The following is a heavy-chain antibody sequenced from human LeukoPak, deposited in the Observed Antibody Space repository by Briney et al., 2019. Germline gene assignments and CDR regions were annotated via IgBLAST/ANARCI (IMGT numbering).Heavy chain of an antibody. CDR3: VRGASSIAALNPFWYFDL. D-gene: IGHD6-6*01. Sequence: ASVKVSRKASGYTFTSYYMHWVRQGPGQGLEWMGIINPSGGSTSYAQKFQGRVTMTRDTSTNTVYMELSSLRSEDTAAFYCVRGASSIAALNPFWYFDLWGRGTLVTVSS. J-gene: IGHJ2*01. CDR1: GYTFTSYY. V-gene: IGHV1-46*01. CDR2: INPSGGST.